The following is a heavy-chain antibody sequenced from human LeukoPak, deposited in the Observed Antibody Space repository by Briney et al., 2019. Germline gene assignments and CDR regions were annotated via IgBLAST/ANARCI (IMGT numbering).Heavy chain of an antibody. D-gene: IGHD6-6*01. CDR3: TKDGGYRGSSLTLHFDY. CDR1: GFTFDDYP. J-gene: IGHJ4*02. CDR2: ISWDGDNT. V-gene: IGHV3-43*01. Sequence: GGSLRLSCAASGFTFDDYPMLWVRQAPGRGLEWVSLISWDGDNTYYADSVKGRFTISRDNSKSSLYLQMNSLRTEDTAFYYCTKDGGYRGSSLTLHFDYWGQGTLVTVSS.